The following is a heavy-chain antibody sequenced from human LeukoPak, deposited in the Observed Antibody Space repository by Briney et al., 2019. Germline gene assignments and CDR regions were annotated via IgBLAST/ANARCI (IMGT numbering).Heavy chain of an antibody. CDR1: GGSFNSYY. CDR3: ARRGASSGGLDY. D-gene: IGHD6-19*01. CDR2: IYYSGST. V-gene: IGHV4-34*01. Sequence: SETLSLTCAVYGGSFNSYYWNWIRQPPGKGLEWIGSIYYSGSTYYNPSLKSRVTISVDTSKNQFSLKLSSVTAADTAVYYCARRGASSGGLDYWGQGTLVTVSS. J-gene: IGHJ4*02.